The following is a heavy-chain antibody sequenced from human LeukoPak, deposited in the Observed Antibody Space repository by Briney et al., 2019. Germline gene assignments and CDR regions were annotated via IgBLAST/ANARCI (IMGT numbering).Heavy chain of an antibody. CDR3: ASASVDTAMVTVDY. J-gene: IGHJ4*02. CDR1: GFTFSTYE. CDR2: ISTSGRTM. D-gene: IGHD5-18*01. V-gene: IGHV3-48*03. Sequence: PGGSLRLSCAASGFTFSTYEMNWVRQAPGKGLEWVSYISTSGRTMYYADSVKGRFTNSRDNAKNSLYLQMNSLRAADTAIYYCASASVDTAMVTVDYWGQGTLVTVSS.